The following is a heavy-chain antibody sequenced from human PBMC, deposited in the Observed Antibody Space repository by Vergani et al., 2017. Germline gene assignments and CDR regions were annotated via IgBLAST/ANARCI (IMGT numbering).Heavy chain of an antibody. CDR2: INHSGST. V-gene: IGHV4-34*01. CDR3: ARVVSFGVVRVGWFDP. J-gene: IGHJ5*02. CDR1: GGSFSGYY. Sequence: QVQLQQWGAGLLKPSETLSLTCAVYGGSFSGYYWSWIRQPPGKGLEWIGEINHSGSTNYNPSLKSRVIISVDTSKNQFSLKLSSVTAADTAVYYCARVVSFGVVRVGWFDPWSQGTLVTVSS. D-gene: IGHD3-3*01.